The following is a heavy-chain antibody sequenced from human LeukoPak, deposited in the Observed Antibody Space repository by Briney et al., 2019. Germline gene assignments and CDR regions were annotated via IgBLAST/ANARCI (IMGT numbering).Heavy chain of an antibody. Sequence: GESLKISCKGSGYSFTIYWIGWVRQMPGKGLEWMGIIYPGDSDTRYSPSFQGQITISADKSISTAYLQWSSLKASDTAIYYCARQGYSYGYDYWGRGTLVTVSS. CDR1: GYSFTIYW. CDR3: ARQGYSYGYDY. V-gene: IGHV5-51*01. CDR2: IYPGDSDT. D-gene: IGHD5-18*01. J-gene: IGHJ4*02.